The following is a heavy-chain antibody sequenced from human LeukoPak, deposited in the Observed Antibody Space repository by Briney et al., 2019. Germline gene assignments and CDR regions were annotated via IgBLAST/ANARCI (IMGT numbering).Heavy chain of an antibody. Sequence: PGGSLRLSCAASGFTFSSYSMNWVRQAPGKGLEWVSYISSSSTIYYADSVKGRFTISRDNAKNSLYLQMNSLRAEDTAVYYCAIGSNLDYWGQGTLVTVSS. CDR3: AIGSNLDY. CDR2: ISSSSTI. CDR1: GFTFSSYS. V-gene: IGHV3-48*01. J-gene: IGHJ4*02. D-gene: IGHD1-26*01.